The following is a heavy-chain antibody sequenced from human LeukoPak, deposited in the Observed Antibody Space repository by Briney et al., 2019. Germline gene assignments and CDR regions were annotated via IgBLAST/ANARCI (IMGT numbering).Heavy chain of an antibody. CDR3: VKGGEDAAMAPNS. J-gene: IGHJ4*02. D-gene: IGHD3-16*01. Sequence: GGSLRLSCAASGFTFDDYAMHWVRQPPGKGLEWISLVRRDDGRTFYAGSVRGRFTISRDNRKNSLFLQMTSLRPEDTAFYYCVKGGEDAAMAPNSWGRGRLVIVSS. CDR1: GFTFDDYA. CDR2: VRRDDGRT. V-gene: IGHV3-43D*04.